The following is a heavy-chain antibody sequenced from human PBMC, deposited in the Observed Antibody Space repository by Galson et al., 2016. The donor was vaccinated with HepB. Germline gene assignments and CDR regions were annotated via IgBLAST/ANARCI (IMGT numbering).Heavy chain of an antibody. V-gene: IGHV5-10-1*01. J-gene: IGHJ6*02. CDR1: GYSFTSYW. CDR3: SRSLDTAMAAGGAYAMDG. CDR2: IDPSDSYT. D-gene: IGHD5-18*01. Sequence: QSGAEVKKPGESLKISCKASGYSFTSYWIGWVRQMPGKGLEWMGRIDPSDSYTDYSPSFQGHVTISADKSISTAYLQWSSLKASDSAMYYWSRSLDTAMAAGGAYAMDGWGQGTTVTVSS.